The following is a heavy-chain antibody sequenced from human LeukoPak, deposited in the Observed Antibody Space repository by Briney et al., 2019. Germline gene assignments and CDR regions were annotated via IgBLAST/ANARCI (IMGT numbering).Heavy chain of an antibody. J-gene: IGHJ4*02. CDR1: GFTFSSYW. D-gene: IGHD6-13*01. V-gene: IGHV3-7*05. CDR2: IKQDGSEK. CDR3: ARRGTSSSWAHFDY. Sequence: GGSLRLSCAASGFTFSSYWMTWVRQAPGKGLEWVAKIKQDGSEKYYVDSVKGRFTISRDNAKNSLYLQMNSLGAEDTAVYYCARRGTSSSWAHFDYWGQRPLVTVSS.